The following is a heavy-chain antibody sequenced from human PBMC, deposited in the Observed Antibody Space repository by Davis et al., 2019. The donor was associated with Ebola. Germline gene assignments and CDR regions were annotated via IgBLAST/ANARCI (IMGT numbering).Heavy chain of an antibody. D-gene: IGHD3-22*01. V-gene: IGHV3-48*04. J-gene: IGHJ4*02. CDR3: ARARPYYDSSGYQYYFDY. Sequence: GESLKISCAASGFTFSSYGMHWVRQAPGKGLEWVSYISSSGSTIYYADSVKGRFTISRDNAKNSLYLQMNSLRAEDTAVYYCARARPYYDSSGYQYYFDYWGQGTLVTVSS. CDR1: GFTFSSYG. CDR2: ISSSGSTI.